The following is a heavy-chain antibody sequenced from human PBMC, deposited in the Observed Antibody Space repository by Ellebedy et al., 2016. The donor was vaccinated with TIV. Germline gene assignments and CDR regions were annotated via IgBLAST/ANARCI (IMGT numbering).Heavy chain of an antibody. CDR3: ARGRSRRFLEWLSRVDFDY. CDR2: IYYSGST. CDR1: GGSISSYY. V-gene: IGHV4-59*01. D-gene: IGHD3-3*01. Sequence: SETLSLXXTVSGGSISSYYWSWIRQPPGKGLEWIGYIYYSGSTNYNPSLKSRVTISVDTSKNQFSLKLSSVTAADTAVYYCARGRSRRFLEWLSRVDFDYWGQGTLVTVSS. J-gene: IGHJ4*02.